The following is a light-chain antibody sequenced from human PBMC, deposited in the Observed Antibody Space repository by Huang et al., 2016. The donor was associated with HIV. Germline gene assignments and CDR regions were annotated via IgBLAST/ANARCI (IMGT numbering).Light chain of an antibody. CDR2: DTS. V-gene: IGKV3-11*01. CDR3: QQRSNWHWP. CDR1: QSVSSY. Sequence: EIVLTQSPATLSLSPGERATLSCRASQSVSSYLAWYQQKPGQAPRLLIYDTSNRAGCSPARFSGSGSGTDFTLTISSLEPEDFAVYYCQQRSNWHWPFGQGTKVEIK. J-gene: IGKJ1*01.